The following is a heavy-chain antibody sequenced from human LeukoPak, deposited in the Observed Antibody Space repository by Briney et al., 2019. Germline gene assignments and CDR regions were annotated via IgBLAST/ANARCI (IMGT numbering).Heavy chain of an antibody. V-gene: IGHV3-74*01. Sequence: GGSLRLSCAASGFTFSSYSMNWVRQAPGKGLVWVSRINSDGSSTSYADSVKGRFTISRDNAKNTLYLQMNSLRAEDTAVYYCARSTYYDFWSGYHVNYFDYWGQGTLVTVSS. CDR1: GFTFSSYS. J-gene: IGHJ4*02. CDR2: INSDGSST. CDR3: ARSTYYDFWSGYHVNYFDY. D-gene: IGHD3-3*01.